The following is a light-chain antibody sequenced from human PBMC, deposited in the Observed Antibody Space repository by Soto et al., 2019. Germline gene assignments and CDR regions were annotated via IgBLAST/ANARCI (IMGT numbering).Light chain of an antibody. CDR2: YDS. V-gene: IGLV3-21*04. Sequence: SYERTQPPSVSVAPGKTARITCGGNNIGSKSVQWYQQKPGQAPVLVIYYDSDRPSGIPERFSGSNSGNTATLTISRVEAGDEADYYCQVWDSSSDHVVFGGGTKLTVL. CDR3: QVWDSSSDHVV. J-gene: IGLJ2*01. CDR1: NIGSKS.